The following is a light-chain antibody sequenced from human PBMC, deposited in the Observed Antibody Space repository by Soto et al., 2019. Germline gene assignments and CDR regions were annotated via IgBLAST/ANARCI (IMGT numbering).Light chain of an antibody. Sequence: QSALTQPASVSGSPGQSITISCTGTSSDVGGYNYVSWYQQHPGKAPKLMIYDVSNRPSGVSNRFSGSKSGNTASLTISGRQAEDAADYYCSSYTRSSTLFGGGTKLTVL. J-gene: IGLJ2*01. CDR2: DVS. CDR3: SSYTRSSTL. V-gene: IGLV2-14*01. CDR1: SSDVGGYNY.